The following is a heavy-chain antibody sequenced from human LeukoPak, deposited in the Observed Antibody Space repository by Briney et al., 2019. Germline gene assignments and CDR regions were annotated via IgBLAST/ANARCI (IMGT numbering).Heavy chain of an antibody. CDR1: GFTFSNYA. V-gene: IGHV3-23*01. CDR3: ARSSSHSGSYYVAFDT. CDR2: ISSSADST. D-gene: IGHD1-26*01. Sequence: SGGSLRLSCAASGFTFSNYAMAWVRQAPGKGLEWVAHISSSADSTDYADSVKGRFTISGDSSKNTLYLQMSGLRAEDTAKYYCARSSSHSGSYYVAFDTWGQGTMVTVSS. J-gene: IGHJ3*02.